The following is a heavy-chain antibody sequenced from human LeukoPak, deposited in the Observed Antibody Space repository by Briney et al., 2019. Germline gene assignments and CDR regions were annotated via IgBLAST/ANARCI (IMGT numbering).Heavy chain of an antibody. CDR1: GGSISSYY. CDR2: ISDIGSI. J-gene: IGHJ4*02. Sequence: SETLSLTCTVSGGSISSYYWSWIRQPPGKGLEWIAYISDIGSINYNPSLKSRVTISVDTSKNQFSLKLSSVTAADTAVYYCARGGNRYSSSWYLFDYWGQGTLVTVSS. CDR3: ARGGNRYSSSWYLFDY. D-gene: IGHD6-13*01. V-gene: IGHV4-59*12.